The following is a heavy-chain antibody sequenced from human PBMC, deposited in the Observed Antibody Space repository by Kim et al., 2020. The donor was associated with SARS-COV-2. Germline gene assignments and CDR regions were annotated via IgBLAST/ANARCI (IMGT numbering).Heavy chain of an antibody. D-gene: IGHD6-19*01. J-gene: IGHJ4*02. V-gene: IGHV3-21*01. CDR3: ARSIAVAGSFEYYFDY. CDR1: GFTFSSYS. Sequence: GGSLRLSCAASGFTFSSYSMNWVRQAPGKGLEWVSSISSSSSYIYYADSVKGRFTISRDNAKNSLYLQMNSLRAEDTAVYYCARSIAVAGSFEYYFDYWGQGTLVTVSS. CDR2: ISSSSSYI.